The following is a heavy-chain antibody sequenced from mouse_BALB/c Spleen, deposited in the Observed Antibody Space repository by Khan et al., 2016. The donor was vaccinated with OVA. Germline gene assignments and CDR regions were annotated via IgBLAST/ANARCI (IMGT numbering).Heavy chain of an antibody. CDR2: IDPFSGVS. D-gene: IGHD2-2*01. J-gene: IGHJ3*01. CDR1: GYSFTNYY. V-gene: IGHV1S135*01. CDR3: ARQGYVAFLTY. Sequence: VQLKQSGPELMKPGASVKISCKASGYSFTNYYIHWVIQSHGKSLEWIGYIDPFSGVSNYNQKFKGKATLTVDKSSSTAYMHLGNLTSEDSAVYDCARQGYVAFLTYGGQGTLVTVSA.